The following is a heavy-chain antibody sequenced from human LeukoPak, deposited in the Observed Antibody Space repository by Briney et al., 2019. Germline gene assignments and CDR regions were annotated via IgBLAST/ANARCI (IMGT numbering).Heavy chain of an antibody. CDR2: IFTSGST. V-gene: IGHV4-61*02. Sequence: PSETLSLTRALSGASINSGSYYWGWIRQPAGKGLEWIGRIFTSGSTNYNPSLKSRVTTSVDRSKNQFSLKLSSVTAADTAVYYCASQIGYFDFWGQGTLVTVSS. CDR1: GASINSGSYY. J-gene: IGHJ4*02. CDR3: ASQIGYFDF.